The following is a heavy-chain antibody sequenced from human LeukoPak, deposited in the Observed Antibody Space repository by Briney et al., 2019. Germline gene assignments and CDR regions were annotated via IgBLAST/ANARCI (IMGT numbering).Heavy chain of an antibody. Sequence: SVKVSCKDSGGTFSSYAISWVRQAPGQGLEWMGGIIPIFGTANYAQKFQGRVTITADESTSTAYMELSSLRSEDTAVYCCARGDIVATNTLNWFDPWGQGTLVTVSS. CDR1: GGTFSSYA. CDR3: ARGDIVATNTLNWFDP. V-gene: IGHV1-69*13. CDR2: IIPIFGTA. J-gene: IGHJ5*02. D-gene: IGHD5-12*01.